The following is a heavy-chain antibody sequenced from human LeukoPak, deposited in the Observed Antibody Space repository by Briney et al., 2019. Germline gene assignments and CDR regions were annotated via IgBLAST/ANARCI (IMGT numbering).Heavy chain of an antibody. CDR3: ARGKVYYYDSSGYYYFHSRYYYYYYMDV. J-gene: IGHJ6*03. Sequence: SETPSLTCAVYGGSFSGHYWSWIRQPPGKGLEWIGEINHSGSTNYNPSLKSRVTIPVDTSKNQFSLKLSSVTAADTAVYYCARGKVYYYDSSGYYYFHSRYYYYYYMDVWGKGTTVTVSS. CDR2: INHSGST. V-gene: IGHV4-34*01. CDR1: GGSFSGHY. D-gene: IGHD3-22*01.